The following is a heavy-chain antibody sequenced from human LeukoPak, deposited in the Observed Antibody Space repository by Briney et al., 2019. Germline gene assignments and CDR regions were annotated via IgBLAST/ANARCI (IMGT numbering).Heavy chain of an antibody. CDR3: ARAVVLLWFGAPLNWFDP. V-gene: IGHV4-39*01. CDR1: GGSISSSSYY. CDR2: IYYSGST. J-gene: IGHJ5*02. Sequence: SETLSLTCTVSGGSISSSSYYWGWIRQPPGKGLEWIGSIYYSGSTYYNPSLKSRVTISVDTSKNQFSLKLSSVTAADTAVYYCARAVVLLWFGAPLNWFDPWGQGTLVTVSS. D-gene: IGHD3-10*01.